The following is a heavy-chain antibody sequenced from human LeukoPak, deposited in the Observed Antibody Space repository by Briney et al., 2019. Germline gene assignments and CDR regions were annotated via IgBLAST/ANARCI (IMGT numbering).Heavy chain of an antibody. V-gene: IGHV3-30-3*01. Sequence: GGSLRLSCAASGFTLSTYAMHWVRQAPGKGLEWVAFISYDGTNKYYADSVKGRFTISRDNSKNTLYLQMNSLRVEDTAVYSCARDRSVVVLPSACEYWGQGTLVTVSS. CDR3: ARDRSVVVLPSACEY. CDR1: GFTLSTYA. D-gene: IGHD2-2*01. CDR2: ISYDGTNK. J-gene: IGHJ4*02.